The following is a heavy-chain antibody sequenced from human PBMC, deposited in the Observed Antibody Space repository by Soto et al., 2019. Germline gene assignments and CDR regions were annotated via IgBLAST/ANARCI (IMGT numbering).Heavy chain of an antibody. Sequence: EVQLLESGGGLVQPGGSLRLSCAASGFTFSSYAMSWVRQAPGKGLEWVSAISGSGGSTYYVDSVKGRFTISRDNSKNTLYLQMNSLRAEDTAVYYCAKDVVVVAADTVCFDYWGQGTLVTVSS. D-gene: IGHD2-15*01. CDR1: GFTFSSYA. V-gene: IGHV3-23*01. CDR2: ISGSGGST. J-gene: IGHJ4*02. CDR3: AKDVVVVAADTVCFDY.